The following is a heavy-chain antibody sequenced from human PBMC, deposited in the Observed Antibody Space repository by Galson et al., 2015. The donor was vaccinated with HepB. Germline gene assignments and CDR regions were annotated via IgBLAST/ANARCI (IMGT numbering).Heavy chain of an antibody. CDR1: GFTFSSYS. CDR2: ISSSSSTI. V-gene: IGHV3-48*01. D-gene: IGHD3-22*01. CDR3: ARWYYYDSSGYPYYMDV. Sequence: SLRLSCAASGFTFSSYSMNWVRQAPGKGLEWVSYISSSSSTIYYADSVKGRFTISRDNAKNSLYLQMNSLRAEDTAVYYCARWYYYDSSGYPYYMDVWGKGTTVTVSS. J-gene: IGHJ6*03.